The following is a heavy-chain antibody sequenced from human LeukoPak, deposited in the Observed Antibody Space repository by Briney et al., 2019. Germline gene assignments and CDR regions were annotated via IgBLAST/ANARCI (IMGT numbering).Heavy chain of an antibody. CDR3: AREASLNYMDV. J-gene: IGHJ6*03. CDR2: IKQDEGEK. CDR1: GFSYSSYW. Sequence: GESLRLSCAASGFSYSSYWMSWLRQAPGKGLEGVANIKQDEGEKYYVDSVRGRFTISRDNAKNSLYLKMNSLRAEDTAVYYCAREASLNYMDVWGKGTTVTVSS. V-gene: IGHV3-7*01.